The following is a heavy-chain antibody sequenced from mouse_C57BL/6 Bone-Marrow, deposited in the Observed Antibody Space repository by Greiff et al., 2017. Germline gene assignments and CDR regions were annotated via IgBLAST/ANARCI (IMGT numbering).Heavy chain of an antibody. V-gene: IGHV1-50*01. CDR3: ARGWRPWFAY. CDR1: GYTFTSYW. J-gene: IGHJ3*01. CDR2: IDPSDSYT. D-gene: IGHD2-3*01. Sequence: QVQLQQPGAELVKPGASVKLSCKASGYTFTSYWMQWVKQRPGQGLEWIGEIDPSDSYTNYNHKFKGKATLTVDTATSTAYMQLSSLTSEDSAVYYCARGWRPWFAYWGQGTLVTVSA.